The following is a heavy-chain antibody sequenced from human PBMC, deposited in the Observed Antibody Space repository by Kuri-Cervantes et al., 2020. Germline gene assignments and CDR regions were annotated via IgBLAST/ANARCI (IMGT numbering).Heavy chain of an antibody. CDR2: IKQDGSEK. D-gene: IGHD2-8*01. Sequence: GESLKISCAASGFTFGSYWMSWVRQAPGKGLEWVANIKQDGSEKYYVDSVKGRFTISRDNAKNSLYLQMNSLRAEDTAVYYCAKCRGSRCLNGDWFFDLWGRGTLVTVSS. CDR3: AKCRGSRCLNGDWFFDL. CDR1: GFTFGSYW. V-gene: IGHV3-7*03. J-gene: IGHJ2*01.